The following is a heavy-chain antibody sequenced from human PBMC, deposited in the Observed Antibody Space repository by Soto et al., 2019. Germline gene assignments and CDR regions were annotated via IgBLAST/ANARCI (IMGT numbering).Heavy chain of an antibody. CDR1: GYSFTSYW. Sequence: GESLKISCKGSGYSFTSYWIGWVRQMPGKGLEWMGIIYPGDSDTRYSPSFQGQVTISADKSISTAYLQWSSLKASDTAMYYCARHRKWSTGYYYYMDVWGKGTTVTVSS. CDR3: ARHRKWSTGYYYYMDV. J-gene: IGHJ6*03. D-gene: IGHD2-8*01. V-gene: IGHV5-51*01. CDR2: IYPGDSDT.